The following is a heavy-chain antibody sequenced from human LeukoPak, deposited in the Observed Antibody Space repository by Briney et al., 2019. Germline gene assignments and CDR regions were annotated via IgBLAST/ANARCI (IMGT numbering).Heavy chain of an antibody. V-gene: IGHV3-30-3*01. Sequence: GGSLRLSCAASGFTFSSYAMHWVRQAPGKGLEWVAVISYDGSNKFYADSVKGRFTLSRGNSKNTLYLQMNSLRIEDTAVYYCGRGSVGSGELNYWGQGTLVTVSS. CDR3: GRGSVGSGELNY. D-gene: IGHD3-10*01. CDR1: GFTFSSYA. J-gene: IGHJ4*02. CDR2: ISYDGSNK.